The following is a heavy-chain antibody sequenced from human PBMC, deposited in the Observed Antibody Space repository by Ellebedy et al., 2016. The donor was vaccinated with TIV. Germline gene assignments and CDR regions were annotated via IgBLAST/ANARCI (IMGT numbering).Heavy chain of an antibody. D-gene: IGHD3-16*01. J-gene: IGHJ6*02. V-gene: IGHV3-23*01. Sequence: GESLKISXAASGFTFSSQAMTWVRQAPGKGLEWVSSISDSRLSTYYVDSVKGRFTISRDNSKNTLYLQMNRLTADDTAVYYCAKPIGQMTQFQHALDVWGQGTTVTVAS. CDR2: ISDSRLST. CDR1: GFTFSSQA. CDR3: AKPIGQMTQFQHALDV.